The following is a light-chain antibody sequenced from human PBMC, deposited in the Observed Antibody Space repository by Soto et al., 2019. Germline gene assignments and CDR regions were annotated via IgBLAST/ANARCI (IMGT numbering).Light chain of an antibody. Sequence: QSALTQPPSASGSPGQSVTISCTGPSSDVGGYNYVSWYQQHPGKAPQLLIYEVSKRPSGVPDRFSGSKSGNTASLTVSGLQAEDEADYYCSSYAGSNNVVFGGVTKLTVL. CDR2: EVS. CDR1: SSDVGGYNY. V-gene: IGLV2-8*01. CDR3: SSYAGSNNVV. J-gene: IGLJ2*01.